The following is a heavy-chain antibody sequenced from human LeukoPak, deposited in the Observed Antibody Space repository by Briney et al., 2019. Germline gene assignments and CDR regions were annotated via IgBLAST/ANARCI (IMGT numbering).Heavy chain of an antibody. Sequence: SETLSLTCTVSGDSISSGGYSWSWIRQPPGKGLEWIGYVYHIGYISQSGNIYQNPSLKSRVTISLDTSRNQFSLKLSSVTAADTAVYYCARSPLAFYDSSGYPRVWFDPWGQGTLVTVSS. CDR3: ARSPLAFYDSSGYPRVWFDP. J-gene: IGHJ5*02. D-gene: IGHD3-22*01. CDR1: GDSISSGGYS. CDR2: ISQSGNI. V-gene: IGHV4-30-2*01.